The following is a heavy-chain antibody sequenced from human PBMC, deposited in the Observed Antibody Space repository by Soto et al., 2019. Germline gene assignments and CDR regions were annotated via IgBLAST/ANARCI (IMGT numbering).Heavy chain of an antibody. Sequence: PGGSLRLSCAASGFTFSSYAMHWVRQAPGKGLEWVAGLSYDGSEKYQADSVKDRFTISRDNSKNTVYLQLKSLRAEDTAVYYCTKDCSPQSSSCGDYWGQGTLVTVSS. CDR1: GFTFSSYA. V-gene: IGHV3-30*18. J-gene: IGHJ4*02. D-gene: IGHD6-13*01. CDR2: LSYDGSEK. CDR3: TKDCSPQSSSCGDY.